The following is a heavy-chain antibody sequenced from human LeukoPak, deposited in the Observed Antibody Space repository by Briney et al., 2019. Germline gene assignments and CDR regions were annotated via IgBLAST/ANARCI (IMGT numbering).Heavy chain of an antibody. Sequence: ASVKVSCKVSGYTLTELSMHWVRQAPGKGLEWMGGFDPEDGETIYAQKFQGRVTITRNTSISTAYMELSSLRSEDTAVYYCARGGDSSSPGGDYWGQGTLVTVSS. D-gene: IGHD6-13*01. CDR1: GYTLTELS. CDR3: ARGGDSSSPGGDY. CDR2: FDPEDGET. J-gene: IGHJ4*02. V-gene: IGHV1-24*01.